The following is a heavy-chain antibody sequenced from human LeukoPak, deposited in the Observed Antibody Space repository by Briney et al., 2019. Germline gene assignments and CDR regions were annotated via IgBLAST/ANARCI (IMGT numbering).Heavy chain of an antibody. CDR2: ISSSSSYI. D-gene: IGHD5-18*01. CDR3: ERYRYSYGFFDS. Sequence: GGSLRLSCAASGFTFSSYSMNWVRQAPGKGLEWVSSISSSSSYIYYADSVKGRFTISRDNAKNSLYLQMNSLRPEDTAVYYCERYRYSYGFFDSWGQGTLVPVSS. CDR1: GFTFSSYS. J-gene: IGHJ4*02. V-gene: IGHV3-21*01.